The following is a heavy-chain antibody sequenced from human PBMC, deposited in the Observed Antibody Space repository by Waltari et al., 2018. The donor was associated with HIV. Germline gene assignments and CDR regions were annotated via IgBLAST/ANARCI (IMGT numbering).Heavy chain of an antibody. J-gene: IGHJ3*02. V-gene: IGHV4-34*01. CDR3: ARDRLGYCSSTSCPLDAFDI. D-gene: IGHD2-2*01. CDR2: INHSGST. Sequence: QVQLQQWGAGLLKPSETLSLTCAVYGGSFSGYYWSWIRQPPGKGPEWIGEINHSGSTNYNPSLKSRVTISVDTSKNQFSLKLSSVTAADTAVYYCARDRLGYCSSTSCPLDAFDIWGQGTMVTVSS. CDR1: GGSFSGYY.